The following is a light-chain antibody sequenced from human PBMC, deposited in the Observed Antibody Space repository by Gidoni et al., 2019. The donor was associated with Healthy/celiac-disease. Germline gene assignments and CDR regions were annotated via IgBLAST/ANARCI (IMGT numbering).Light chain of an antibody. CDR1: SSDVGGYNY. V-gene: IGLV2-14*01. Sequence: QSALTQPASVSGSPGQSITISCPGTSSDVGGYNYVSWYQQHPGNAPKLMIYEVSNWPSGVSNRFSGSKSGNTASLTISGLQAEDEADYYCSSYTSSSTLYVFGTGTKVTVL. CDR3: SSYTSSSTLYV. CDR2: EVS. J-gene: IGLJ1*01.